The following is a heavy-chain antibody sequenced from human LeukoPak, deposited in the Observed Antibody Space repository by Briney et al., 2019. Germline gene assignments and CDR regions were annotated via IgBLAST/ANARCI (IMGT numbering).Heavy chain of an antibody. Sequence: PSETLSLTCTVSGGSISSGGYFWSWIRQHPGKGLEWIGYIYYSGSTYYNPSLKSRATISVDTSKSQFSLNLNSVTAADTAVYYCARSFTRRVEPVPAANWFAPWGQGTLVTVSS. D-gene: IGHD2-2*01. V-gene: IGHV4-31*03. CDR1: GGSISSGGYF. J-gene: IGHJ5*02. CDR3: ARSFTRRVEPVPAANWFAP. CDR2: IYYSGST.